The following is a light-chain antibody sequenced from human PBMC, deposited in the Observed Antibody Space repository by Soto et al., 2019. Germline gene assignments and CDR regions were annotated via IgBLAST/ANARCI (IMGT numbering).Light chain of an antibody. J-gene: IGLJ1*01. CDR1: STDFVTYNR. CDR2: EAS. V-gene: IGLV2-18*01. Sequence: QSVLTQPPSVSGSPGQSVTISCTGTSTDFVTYNRVSWYQQPPGTAPNLIVYEASNRPSGVPDRFSGYKSGNAASLTISGLQAADEADYYCSLYTSENTYVFGTRTKVTVL. CDR3: SLYTSENTYV.